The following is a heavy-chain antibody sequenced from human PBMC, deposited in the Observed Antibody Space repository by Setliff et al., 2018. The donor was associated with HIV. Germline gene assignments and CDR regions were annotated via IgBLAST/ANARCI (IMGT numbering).Heavy chain of an antibody. Sequence: GASVKVSCKTYGFAFTSYAIHWVRQAPGQRLEWMGWINADNGDTTYSHNFQGRVTLTGDTSARTAYMDLSSLRSEDTAIYYCAKEGQWQVRTLNWFDPWGQGTLVTVSS. J-gene: IGHJ5*02. D-gene: IGHD6-19*01. V-gene: IGHV1-3*01. CDR2: INADNGDT. CDR1: GFAFTSYA. CDR3: AKEGQWQVRTLNWFDP.